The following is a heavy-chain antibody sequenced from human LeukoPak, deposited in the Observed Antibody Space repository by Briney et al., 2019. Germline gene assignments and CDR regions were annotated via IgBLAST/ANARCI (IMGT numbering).Heavy chain of an antibody. J-gene: IGHJ4*02. D-gene: IGHD7-27*01. CDR1: GGSISSTNW. CDR3: ASRKLGNDY. V-gene: IGHV4-4*02. Sequence: SETLSLTCAVSGGSISSTNWWSWVRQPPGKGLEGIGEIYRSGTTNYKPSLKSRVTISLDKSRNHFSLKLTSVTAADTAVYYCASRKLGNDYWGQGTLVTVSS. CDR2: IYRSGTT.